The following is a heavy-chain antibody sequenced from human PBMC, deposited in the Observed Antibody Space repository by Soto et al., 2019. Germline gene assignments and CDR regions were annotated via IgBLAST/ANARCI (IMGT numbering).Heavy chain of an antibody. J-gene: IGHJ4*02. Sequence: PSETLSLTCSVSGDSIGSSTNYWGWIRQTPGKGLEWIGTIYHSGNTYYNPTLKSRVAISVDMSKNQFSLRLNSVTAADTAVYYCARHEWLQLWLVTEYWGQGALVTVSS. D-gene: IGHD5-18*01. CDR1: GDSIGSSTNY. CDR3: ARHEWLQLWLVTEY. CDR2: IYHSGNT. V-gene: IGHV4-39*01.